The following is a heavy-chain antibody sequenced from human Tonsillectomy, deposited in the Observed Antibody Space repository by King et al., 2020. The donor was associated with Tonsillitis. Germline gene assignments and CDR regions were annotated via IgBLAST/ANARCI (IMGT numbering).Heavy chain of an antibody. CDR2: IRSKAYGGTT. Sequence: QLVQSGGGLVQPGRSLRLSCTASRFTFGDYAMSWFRQAPGKGLEWVGVIRSKAYGGTTEYAASVKGRFTISRDDSKSIAYLQMNSLKTEDTAVYYCTRSTDFWSGYQFDYWGQGTLVTVSS. V-gene: IGHV3-49*03. CDR3: TRSTDFWSGYQFDY. J-gene: IGHJ4*02. CDR1: RFTFGDYA. D-gene: IGHD3-3*01.